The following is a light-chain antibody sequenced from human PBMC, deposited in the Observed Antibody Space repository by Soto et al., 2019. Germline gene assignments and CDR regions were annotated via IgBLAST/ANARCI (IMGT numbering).Light chain of an antibody. J-gene: IGKJ1*01. Sequence: DIIMTQSPESLAVSLGERATINCKSSQSLLYRSKNKDYLAWYQQKPGQPPRLLIYWASTRESGVSDRFSGRGSGTDFTLTVTSMQAEDVAVYYCQQYFNTPWTLGQGTKVEIK. V-gene: IGKV4-1*01. CDR2: WAS. CDR3: QQYFNTPWT. CDR1: QSLLYRSKNKDY.